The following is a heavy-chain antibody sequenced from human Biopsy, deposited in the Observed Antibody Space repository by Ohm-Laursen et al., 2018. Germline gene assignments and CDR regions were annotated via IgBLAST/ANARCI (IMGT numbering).Heavy chain of an antibody. CDR1: GFTFSSHA. J-gene: IGHJ6*02. V-gene: IGHV3-23*01. Sequence: SLRLSCAASGFTFSSHAVSWVRQAPGKGLEWVSVITGVGGVTYYADPVKGRFTVSRDNSMNTMFLQMNSLRAQDAGTYYCAKWGTSMALYHFYGMDVWGQGTTVSVSS. D-gene: IGHD5-18*01. CDR3: AKWGTSMALYHFYGMDV. CDR2: ITGVGGVT.